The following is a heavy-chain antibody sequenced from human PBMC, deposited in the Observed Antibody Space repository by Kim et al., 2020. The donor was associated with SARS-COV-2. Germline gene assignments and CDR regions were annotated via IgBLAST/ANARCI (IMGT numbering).Heavy chain of an antibody. V-gene: IGHV4-39*07. D-gene: IGHD5-18*01. CDR2: IYYSGST. Sequence: SETLSLTCTVSGGSISSSSYYWGWIRQPPGKGLEWIGSIYYSGSTYYNPSLKSRVTISVDTSKNQFSLKLSSVTAADTAVYYCARSEGGNTAMVYYYYGMDVWGQGTTVTVSS. CDR1: GGSISSSSYY. CDR3: ARSEGGNTAMVYYYYGMDV. J-gene: IGHJ6*02.